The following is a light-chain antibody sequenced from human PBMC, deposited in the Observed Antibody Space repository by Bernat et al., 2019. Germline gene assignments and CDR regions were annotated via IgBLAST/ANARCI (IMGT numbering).Light chain of an antibody. Sequence: QSVLTQPPSASGTPGQRVTISCSGSSTNIGSNYVYWYQQLPGTAPKLLIYSNNQRPSGVPDRFSGSKSGTSASLAISGLRFEEEADDYCAAWDDSLSGEVFGGGTKLTVL. CDR2: SNN. J-gene: IGLJ3*02. CDR3: AAWDDSLSGEV. V-gene: IGLV1-47*02. CDR1: STNIGSNY.